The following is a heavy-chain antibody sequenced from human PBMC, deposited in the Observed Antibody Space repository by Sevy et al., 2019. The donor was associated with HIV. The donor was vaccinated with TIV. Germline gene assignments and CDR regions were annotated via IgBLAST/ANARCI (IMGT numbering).Heavy chain of an antibody. J-gene: IGHJ4*02. CDR2: IDYDGSNK. V-gene: IGHV3-33*01. D-gene: IGHD2-8*01. CDR1: GFTPSTYG. CDR3: ARDPRMYGDYLLAYFDY. Sequence: GGSLRLSCAASGFTPSTYGMHWVRQAPGKGLEWVAVIDYDGSNKYYADSVKGRFTISRDNSKNTLFLQMDSLRAEDTAVYYCARDPRMYGDYLLAYFDYWGQGTLVTVSS.